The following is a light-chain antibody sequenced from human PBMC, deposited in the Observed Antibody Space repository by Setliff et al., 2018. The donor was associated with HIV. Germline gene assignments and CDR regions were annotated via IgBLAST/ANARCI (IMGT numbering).Light chain of an antibody. V-gene: IGLV2-14*03. CDR1: SSDVGGYNY. J-gene: IGLJ1*01. Sequence: QSVLTQPGSVSGSPGQSITISCTGTSSDVGGYNYVSWYRQHPGKAPKLMIYDVNNRPSGLSNRFSGSKSGNTASLTISGLQSEDEADYYCASYANSDVFIFGTGTKVTVL. CDR2: DVN. CDR3: ASYANSDVFI.